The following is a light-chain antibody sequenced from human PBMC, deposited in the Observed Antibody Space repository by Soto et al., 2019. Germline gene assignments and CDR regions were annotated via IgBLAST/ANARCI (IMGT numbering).Light chain of an antibody. Sequence: QSALTQPASVSGSPGQSITISCTGTSSDVGAYNYVSWYQQHPGKAPKLMIYDVSNRPSGVSNRFSASKSGNTASLTISGLQAEDEADYYCSSYTTSNTLVFGGGTKVTVL. CDR1: SSDVGAYNY. CDR3: SSYTTSNTLV. CDR2: DVS. V-gene: IGLV2-14*03. J-gene: IGLJ2*01.